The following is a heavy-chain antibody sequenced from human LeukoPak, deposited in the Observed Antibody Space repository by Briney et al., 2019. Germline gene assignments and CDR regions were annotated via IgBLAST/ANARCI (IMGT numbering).Heavy chain of an antibody. V-gene: IGHV1-18*01. CDR1: GYTFTSYG. D-gene: IGHD4-23*01. CDR2: ISAYNGST. CDR3: ARVFSVVIKEVYFDY. J-gene: IGHJ4*02. Sequence: EASVKVSCTASGYTFTSYGISWVRQAPGQGLEWMGWISAYNGSTNYAQKLQGRVTMTTDTSTSTAYMELRSLRSDDTAVYYCARVFSVVIKEVYFDYLGQGTLVTVSS.